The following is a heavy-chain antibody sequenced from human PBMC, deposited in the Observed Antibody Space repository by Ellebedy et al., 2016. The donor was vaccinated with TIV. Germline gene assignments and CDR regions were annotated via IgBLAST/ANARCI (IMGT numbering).Heavy chain of an antibody. CDR2: INYRGGT. Sequence: MPSETLSLTCAVYGWSSSGYSWSWIRQPPGKGLEWIGEINYRGGTNYNPSLKSRVIITIDTSNNHFSLKLSSVTAADTAMDYCARGVTMYRGNEHYFDPWGQGALVTVSS. V-gene: IGHV4-34*01. CDR3: ARGVTMYRGNEHYFDP. D-gene: IGHD3-10*01. CDR1: GWSSSGYS. J-gene: IGHJ5*02.